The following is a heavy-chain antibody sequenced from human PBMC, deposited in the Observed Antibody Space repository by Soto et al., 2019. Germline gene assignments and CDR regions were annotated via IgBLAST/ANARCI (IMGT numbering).Heavy chain of an antibody. CDR1: GCSISSSSYY. V-gene: IGHV4-39*01. D-gene: IGHD6-19*01. CDR3: ARGYSRGWYEDNNWXDP. CDR2: IYYSGST. Sequence: PSETLSLTCTVSGCSISSSSYYWGWIRQPPGKGLEWIGSIYYSGSTYYNPSLKSRVTISVDTSKNQFSLKLSSVTAADTAVYYCARGYSRGWYEDNNWXDPWGQGTLVTVSS. J-gene: IGHJ5*02.